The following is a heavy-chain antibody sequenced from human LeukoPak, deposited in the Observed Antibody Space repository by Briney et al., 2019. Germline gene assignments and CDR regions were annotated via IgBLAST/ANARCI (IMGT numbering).Heavy chain of an antibody. CDR1: GFTFSIYA. V-gene: IGHV3-23*01. CDR3: VRTGYSAYDPFDY. D-gene: IGHD5-12*01. CDR2: ISDSGGST. Sequence: GGSLRLSCAASGFTFSIYAMSWVRQAPGKGLEWVSGISDSGGSTYYADSVQGRFTISRDNSKNTLYLQMNSLRAEDTAVYYCVRTGYSAYDPFDYWGQGTLVTVSS. J-gene: IGHJ4*02.